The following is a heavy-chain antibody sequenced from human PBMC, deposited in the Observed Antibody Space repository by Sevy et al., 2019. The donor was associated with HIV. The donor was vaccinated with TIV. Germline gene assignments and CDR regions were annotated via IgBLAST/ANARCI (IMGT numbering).Heavy chain of an antibody. CDR2: INSGSTII. D-gene: IGHD2-21*02. CDR1: GFTFSSYN. V-gene: IGHV3-48*01. Sequence: GGYLRLSCVASGFTFSSYNFNWVRQAPGKGLELISFINSGSTIISHADSVKGRFTISRDSAKKSVYLQMNSLRVEDTAVYYCARDGGDSDYGMDLWGQGTKVSVSS. CDR3: ARDGGDSDYGMDL. J-gene: IGHJ6*02.